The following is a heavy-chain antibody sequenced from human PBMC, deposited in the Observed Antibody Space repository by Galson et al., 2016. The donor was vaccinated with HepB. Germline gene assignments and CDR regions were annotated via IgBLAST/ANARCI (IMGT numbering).Heavy chain of an antibody. J-gene: IGHJ6*02. D-gene: IGHD3-10*01. V-gene: IGHV3-48*03. CDR1: GFTFSSYE. CDR3: AREDYYGSGIYYIRYHYYGMDV. Sequence: SLRLSCAASGFTFSSYEMNWVRQAPGKGLEWVSYISSSGSAIYYADSVKGRFTISRDNAKNSLYLQMNSLRAEDSAVYYCAREDYYGSGIYYIRYHYYGMDVWGQGTTVTVSS. CDR2: ISSSGSAI.